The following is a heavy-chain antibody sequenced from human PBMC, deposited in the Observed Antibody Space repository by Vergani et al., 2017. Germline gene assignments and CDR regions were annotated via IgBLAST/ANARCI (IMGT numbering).Heavy chain of an antibody. V-gene: IGHV4-34*01. CDR2: INHSGRT. Sequence: QVQLQQWGAGLLKPSETLSLTCAVYGGSFRGYYWSWIRQPPGQGLKWLGEINHSGRTNYNPSLKSRVTLSVDTSKNQFSLKLSSVTAADTAVYYCARGRRGPTNYYNMDVWGKGTTVTVSS. J-gene: IGHJ6*03. D-gene: IGHD1-14*01. CDR3: ARGRRGPTNYYNMDV. CDR1: GGSFRGYY.